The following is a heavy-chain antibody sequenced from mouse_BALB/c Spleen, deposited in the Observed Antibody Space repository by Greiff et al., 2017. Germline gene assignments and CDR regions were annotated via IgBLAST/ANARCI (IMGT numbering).Heavy chain of an antibody. V-gene: IGHV5-12-2*01. CDR2: ISNGGGST. J-gene: IGHJ4*01. CDR3: ARHSAVYAMDY. Sequence: EVMLVESGGGLVQPGGSLKLSCAASGFTFSSYTMSWVRQTPEKRLEWVAYISNGGGSTYYPDTVKGRFTISRDNAKNTLYLQMSSLKSEDTAMYYCARHSAVYAMDYWGQGTSATVSS. CDR1: GFTFSSYT.